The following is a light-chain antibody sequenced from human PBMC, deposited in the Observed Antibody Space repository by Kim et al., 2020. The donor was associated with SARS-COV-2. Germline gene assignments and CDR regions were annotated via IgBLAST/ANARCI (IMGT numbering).Light chain of an antibody. CDR1: QSVGNY. CDR3: QQSYTPTYT. J-gene: IGKJ2*01. CDR2: AAS. V-gene: IGKV1-39*01. Sequence: DIQMTQSPSSLSASVGDRVTITCRASQSVGNYLDWYQQKPGKAPKALIYAASSLQSGVPARFSGSGYGTDFTLSINSLQPEDSATYYCQQSYTPTYTFGQGTKLEI.